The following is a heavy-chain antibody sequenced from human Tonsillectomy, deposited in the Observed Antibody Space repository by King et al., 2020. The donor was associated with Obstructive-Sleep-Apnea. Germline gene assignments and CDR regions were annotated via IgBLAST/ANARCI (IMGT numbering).Heavy chain of an antibody. CDR3: ARKAYCSSTSCSEGDAFDI. D-gene: IGHD2-2*01. Sequence: VQLVECGSELKKPGASVKVSCKASGYTFTTYSMNWVRQAPGQGLEWMGWINTNTGNPTYAQGFTGRFVFSLDTSVSTAYLQISSLKTEDIAVYYCARKAYCSSTSCSEGDAFDIWGQGTRVTVSS. CDR2: INTNTGNP. J-gene: IGHJ3*02. CDR1: GYTFTTYS. V-gene: IGHV7-4-1*02.